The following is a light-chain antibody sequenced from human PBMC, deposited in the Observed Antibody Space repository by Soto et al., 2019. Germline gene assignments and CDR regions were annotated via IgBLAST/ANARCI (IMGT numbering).Light chain of an antibody. J-gene: IGKJ2*01. CDR2: DAS. V-gene: IGKV1-5*01. CDR1: QSISSW. CDR3: QQYNSFPYT. Sequence: DIQMTQSPSTLSASVGDRVTITCRASQSISSWLAWYQQKSGKAPKFLIYDASSLESGVPSRFSGSGYGTEFTLTISSLQPDDFATYYCQQYNSFPYTSGQGTKLEIK.